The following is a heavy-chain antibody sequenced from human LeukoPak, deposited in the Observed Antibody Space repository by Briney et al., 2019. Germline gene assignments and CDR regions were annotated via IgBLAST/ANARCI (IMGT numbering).Heavy chain of an antibody. V-gene: IGHV1-2*02. J-gene: IGHJ4*02. D-gene: IGHD6-6*01. CDR3: ARRHTDSSEGFDY. CDR2: INPNSGGT. CDR1: GYTFTDYH. Sequence: ASVKVSCKASGYTFTDYHIHWVRQAPGQWLEWMGWINPNSGGTNYAGKFQGRVTMTSDTSISTAYMDLSGLRSDDTAVYYCARRHTDSSEGFDYWGQGTLVTVSS.